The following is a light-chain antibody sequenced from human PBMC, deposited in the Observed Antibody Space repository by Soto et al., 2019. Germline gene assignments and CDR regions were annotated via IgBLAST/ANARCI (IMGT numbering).Light chain of an antibody. CDR2: EVS. J-gene: IGLJ1*01. CDR3: SSYTSSSTLYV. Sequence: QSALTQSASVSGSPGQSITISCTATSSDVGGYNYVSWYQQHPGKAPKLMIYEVSHRPSGVSNRFSGSKSGNTASLTISGLQAEDEADYYCSSYTSSSTLYVFGTGTKLTVL. V-gene: IGLV2-14*01. CDR1: SSDVGGYNY.